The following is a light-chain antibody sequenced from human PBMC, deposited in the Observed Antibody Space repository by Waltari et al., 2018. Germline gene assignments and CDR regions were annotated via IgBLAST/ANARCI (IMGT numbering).Light chain of an antibody. J-gene: IGLJ3*02. V-gene: IGLV2-14*03. CDR2: DVV. CDR1: SSDVGGYVY. Sequence: QSVLTQPASVSGFPGQSITISCTGTSSDVGGYVYVSWYQQSPGKAPELIIYDVVKPPAGVSTRFSASESGNTATRTITGLQAEDEGDYYCCSYKRGATWVFGGGTALTVL. CDR3: CSYKRGATWV.